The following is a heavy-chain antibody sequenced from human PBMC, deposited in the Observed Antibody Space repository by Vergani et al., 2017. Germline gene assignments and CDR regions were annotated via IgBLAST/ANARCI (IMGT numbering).Heavy chain of an antibody. D-gene: IGHD4-23*01. CDR1: GYTFTGYY. J-gene: IGHJ6*02. CDR2: INPNSGGT. CDR3: ARDRXGGNSGAYYYGMDV. Sequence: QVQLVQSGAEVKKPGASVKVSCKASGYTFTGYYMHWVRQAPGQGLEWMGWINPNSGGTNYAQKFQGRVTMTRDTSISTAYMELSRLRSDDTAVYYCARDRXGGNSGAYYYGMDVWGQGTTVTVSS. V-gene: IGHV1-2*02.